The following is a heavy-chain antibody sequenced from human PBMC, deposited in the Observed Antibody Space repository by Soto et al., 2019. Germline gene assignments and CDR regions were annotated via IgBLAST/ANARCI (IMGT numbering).Heavy chain of an antibody. Sequence: SSETLSLTCTVSCGSVSSGSYYWSWIRQPPGKGLEWIGYIYYSGSTNYNPSLKSRVTISVDTSKNQFSLKLSSVTAADTAVYYCARGFEGIAVAGTNEFDYWGQGTLVTVSS. CDR1: CGSVSSGSYY. CDR2: IYYSGST. D-gene: IGHD6-19*01. CDR3: ARGFEGIAVAGTNEFDY. V-gene: IGHV4-61*01. J-gene: IGHJ4*02.